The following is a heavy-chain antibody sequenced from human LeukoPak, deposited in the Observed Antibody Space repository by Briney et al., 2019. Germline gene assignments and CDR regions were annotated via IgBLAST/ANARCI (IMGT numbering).Heavy chain of an antibody. J-gene: IGHJ4*02. CDR1: GFTVSSNS. CDR2: IYSAGSI. Sequence: GGSLRLSCTVSGFTVSSNSVSWVRQAPGKGLEWVSFIYSAGSIYYSDSVKGRFTISIDNSKNTLYLQMNSLRAEDTAVYYCARRAGAYTHPYDYWGQGTLVTVSS. V-gene: IGHV3-53*01. D-gene: IGHD3-16*01. CDR3: ARRAGAYTHPYDY.